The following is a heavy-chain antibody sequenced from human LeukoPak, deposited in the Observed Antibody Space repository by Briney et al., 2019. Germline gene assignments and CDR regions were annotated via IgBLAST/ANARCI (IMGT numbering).Heavy chain of an antibody. J-gene: IGHJ4*02. V-gene: IGHV3-48*04. CDR2: ISSGGLTI. CDR1: GFTFSTYT. D-gene: IGHD4/OR15-4a*01. Sequence: GGSLRLSCIASGFTFSTYTFNWVRQAPGKGLEWLSYISSGGLTIFYADSVKGRFTISRDNTKNSIFLDMTNLRAEDTAVYYCARDFDYGDYIDFWGQGTLVAVSS. CDR3: ARDFDYGDYIDF.